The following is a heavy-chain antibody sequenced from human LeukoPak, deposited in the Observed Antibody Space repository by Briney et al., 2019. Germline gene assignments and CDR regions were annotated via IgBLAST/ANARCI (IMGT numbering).Heavy chain of an antibody. D-gene: IGHD3-10*02. CDR1: GFTFSSYS. J-gene: IGHJ4*02. CDR3: AREMGGVTMTGVDY. Sequence: GGSLRLSCAASGFTFSSYSMNWVRQAPGKGLEWVSSISSSSSYIYYADSVKGRFTISRDNAKNSLYLQMNSLRAEDTAVYYCAREMGGVTMTGVDYWGQGTLVTVS. CDR2: ISSSSSYI. V-gene: IGHV3-21*01.